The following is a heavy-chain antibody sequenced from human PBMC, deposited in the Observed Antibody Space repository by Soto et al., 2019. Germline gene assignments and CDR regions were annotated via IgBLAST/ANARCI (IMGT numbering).Heavy chain of an antibody. V-gene: IGHV4-4*07. CDR3: ARDRGRDFWSGYSIFDY. CDR2: IYTSGST. J-gene: IGHJ4*02. CDR1: GGSISSYY. D-gene: IGHD3-3*01. Sequence: LSLTCTVSGGSISSYYWIWIRQPAGKGLEWIGRIYTSGSTNYNPSLKSRVTMSVDTSKNQFSLKLSSVTAADTAVYYCARDRGRDFWSGYSIFDYWGQGTLVTVSS.